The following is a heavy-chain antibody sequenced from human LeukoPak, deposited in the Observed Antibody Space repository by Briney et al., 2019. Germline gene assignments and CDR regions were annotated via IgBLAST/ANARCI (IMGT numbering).Heavy chain of an antibody. CDR2: FHASGSI. Sequence: SETLSLTCSASGGSISDYYWSWIRQPAGKGLEWIGSFHASGSINYRPSLKSRVTMSVDTSKNQFSLKLSSVTAADTAVYYCARAIAGAYFDYWGQGTLVTVSS. CDR1: GGSISDYY. D-gene: IGHD6-13*01. V-gene: IGHV4-4*07. CDR3: ARAIAGAYFDY. J-gene: IGHJ4*02.